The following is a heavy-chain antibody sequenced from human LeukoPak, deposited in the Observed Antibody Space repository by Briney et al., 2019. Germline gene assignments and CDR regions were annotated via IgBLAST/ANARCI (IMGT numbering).Heavy chain of an antibody. Sequence: AGRSLRLSCAASGFIFSSYGTHWVRQAPGKGLEWVAVIWYDGSNKYYADSVKGRFTISRDNSKNTLYLQMNSLRAEDTAVYYCARDPSYDYGDYAPQNWFDPWGQGTLVTVSS. V-gene: IGHV3-33*01. CDR1: GFIFSSYG. J-gene: IGHJ5*02. CDR3: ARDPSYDYGDYAPQNWFDP. CDR2: IWYDGSNK. D-gene: IGHD4-17*01.